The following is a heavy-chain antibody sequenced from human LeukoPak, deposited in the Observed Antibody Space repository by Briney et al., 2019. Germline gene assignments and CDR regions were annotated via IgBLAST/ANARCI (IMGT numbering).Heavy chain of an antibody. J-gene: IGHJ4*02. CDR2: MSSDGIKS. D-gene: IGHD3-10*01. CDR1: GFTFRMSG. V-gene: IGHV3-30*04. Sequence: GTSLRLSCATSGFTFRMSGIHWVRQAPGKGLEWVALMSSDGIKSYYADSVKGRFTVSRDTSKDIVYLQMNSLSADDTGIYYCAKDHAGSGRAFEYWGQGTLLTVSS. CDR3: AKDHAGSGRAFEY.